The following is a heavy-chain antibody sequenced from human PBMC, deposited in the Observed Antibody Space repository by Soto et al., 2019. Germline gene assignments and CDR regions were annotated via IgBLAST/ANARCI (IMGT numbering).Heavy chain of an antibody. CDR1: GGSVSSNSYS. CDR3: AREGGVVTPGGYYYYGMDV. CDR2: IYSNDNT. J-gene: IGHJ6*02. V-gene: IGHV4-39*07. Sequence: PSETLSLTCTVSGGSVSSNSYSWGWVRQSPGKGLEWIGTIYSNDNTHYNPSLLSRVTISVDTSKNEFSLRSEDTAVYYCAREGGVVTPGGYYYYGMDVWGQGTTVTVSS. D-gene: IGHD2-21*02.